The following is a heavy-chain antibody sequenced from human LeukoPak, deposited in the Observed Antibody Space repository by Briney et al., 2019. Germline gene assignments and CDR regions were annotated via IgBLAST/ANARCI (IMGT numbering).Heavy chain of an antibody. CDR1: GYTFTDYY. Sequence: ASVKVSCKASGYTFTDYYMHWVRQAPGQGLEWMGWIDPNSGDTNYAQKFQGRVTMTRNTSISTAYMELSSLRSEDTAVYYCARTRYYYGSGSYYPYWGQGTLVTVSS. J-gene: IGHJ4*02. D-gene: IGHD3-10*01. CDR3: ARTRYYYGSGSYYPY. CDR2: IDPNSGDT. V-gene: IGHV1-2*02.